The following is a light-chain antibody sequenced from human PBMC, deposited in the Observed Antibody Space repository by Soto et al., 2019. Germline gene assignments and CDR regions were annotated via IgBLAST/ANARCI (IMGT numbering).Light chain of an antibody. J-gene: IGLJ2*01. CDR1: KSNIGTGYD. CDR2: GNS. V-gene: IGLV1-40*01. Sequence: QSLLTQAPSVSGAPGQRVTISCTGSKSNIGTGYDVHWYQRLPGTAPKLLIYGNSNRPSGVPDRFSGSRSGTSASLAITGLQAEDEADYYCQSYDSSLSAVLFGGGTKLTVL. CDR3: QSYDSSLSAVL.